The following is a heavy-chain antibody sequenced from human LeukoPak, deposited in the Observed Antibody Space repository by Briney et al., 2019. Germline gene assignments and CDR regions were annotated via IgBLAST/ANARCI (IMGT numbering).Heavy chain of an antibody. V-gene: IGHV4-4*02. D-gene: IGHD1-26*01. J-gene: IGHJ4*02. CDR1: GGSISGTNW. CDR2: ISLAGQT. CDR3: SRESGPFCPFGY. Sequence: SWTLSLTCGVSGGSISGTNWWSWVRQPPGQGLEWIGEISLAGQTNYNPSLNGRVTMSLDKSSNQLSLHLTSVTAADTATYFCSRESGPFCPFGYWGQGTLVIVSS.